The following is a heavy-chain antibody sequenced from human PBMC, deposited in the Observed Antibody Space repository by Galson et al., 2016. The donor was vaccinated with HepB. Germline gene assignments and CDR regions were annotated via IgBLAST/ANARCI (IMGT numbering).Heavy chain of an antibody. CDR3: GRGNTFFRGGDNWFDP. D-gene: IGHD2/OR15-2a*01. Sequence: EPLSLTCAVSGDSLAGYFWTWIRQPPGKGLEWIAEINHNGGTNYNPSLYGRATISVDTSENRFFLRLSSVTAADTAVYYCGRGNTFFRGGDNWFDPWDQGSLVTVSS. J-gene: IGHJ5*02. CDR2: INHNGGT. V-gene: IGHV4-34*01. CDR1: GDSLAGYF.